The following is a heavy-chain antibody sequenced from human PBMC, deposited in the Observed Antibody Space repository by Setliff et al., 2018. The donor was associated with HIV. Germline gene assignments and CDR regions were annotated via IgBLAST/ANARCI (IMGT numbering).Heavy chain of an antibody. CDR2: INHSGGT. J-gene: IGHJ1*01. CDR3: ARGGYSYGFGRHRAYFQY. CDR1: GGSFSAYY. V-gene: IGHV4-34*01. Sequence: SETLSLTCAVYGGSFSAYYWSWIRQTPGKGLEWIGEINHSGGTNYNPSLKSRVTMSVDTCKNQFSLKLSSVTAADTAVFYCARGGYSYGFGRHRAYFQYWGQGTQVTVSS. D-gene: IGHD5-18*01.